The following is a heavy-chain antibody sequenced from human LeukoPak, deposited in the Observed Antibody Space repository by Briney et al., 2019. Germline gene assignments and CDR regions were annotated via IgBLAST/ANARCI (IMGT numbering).Heavy chain of an antibody. Sequence: SETLSLTCTVSGGSIGTYYWSWIRQPPGKGLEWIGDIYYSGSTNYSPSLQSRVTKSLDTSRNQFSLRLSSVTAADTAMYYCARSGTKTNGFDYWGQGTLVTVSS. D-gene: IGHD2-8*01. V-gene: IGHV4-59*01. CDR3: ARSGTKTNGFDY. J-gene: IGHJ4*02. CDR1: GGSIGTYY. CDR2: IYYSGST.